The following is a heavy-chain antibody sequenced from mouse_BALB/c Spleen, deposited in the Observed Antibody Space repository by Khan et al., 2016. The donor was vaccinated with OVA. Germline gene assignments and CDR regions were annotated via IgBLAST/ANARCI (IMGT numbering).Heavy chain of an antibody. V-gene: IGHV9-3-1*01. CDR2: INTYTGEP. CDR1: GFTFTNYG. Sequence: QIQLVQSGPELKKPGETVQISCKASGFTFTNYGMNWVKQAPGKGLKWMDWINTYTGEPTFADDFKGRFAFSLETSASTAYLQINSLKNEDTATYFCARVGYNGTMDCWGQGTSVTVSS. CDR3: ARVGYNGTMDC. J-gene: IGHJ4*01. D-gene: IGHD2-14*01.